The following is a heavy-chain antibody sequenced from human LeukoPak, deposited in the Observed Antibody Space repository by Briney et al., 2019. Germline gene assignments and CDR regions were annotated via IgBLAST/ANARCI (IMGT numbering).Heavy chain of an antibody. CDR3: AKVDLP. CDR2: ISTSTTTI. Sequence: PGGSLRLSCEASGFTFSSYSMNWVRQAPGKGLEWISYISTSTTTIYYANSVKGRFTISRDNAKNSLYLQMNSLRAEDTAVYYCAKVDLPWGQGTLVTVSS. CDR1: GFTFSSYS. J-gene: IGHJ5*02. V-gene: IGHV3-48*04. D-gene: IGHD2-2*03.